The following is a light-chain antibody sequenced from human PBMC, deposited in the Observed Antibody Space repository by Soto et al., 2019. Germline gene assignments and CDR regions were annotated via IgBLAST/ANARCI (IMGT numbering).Light chain of an antibody. CDR2: PAS. J-gene: IGKJ1*01. Sequence: DIQLTQSPSFLSASVGDRVTVSCRASQDISTSLAWFQQKAGKVPQLLVYPASTLQDGVPSRFSGSGSGTYFTLTISRLEPEDFAVYYCQHYDSARWTFGLGTKVEIK. CDR3: QHYDSARWT. CDR1: QDISTS. V-gene: IGKV1-9*01.